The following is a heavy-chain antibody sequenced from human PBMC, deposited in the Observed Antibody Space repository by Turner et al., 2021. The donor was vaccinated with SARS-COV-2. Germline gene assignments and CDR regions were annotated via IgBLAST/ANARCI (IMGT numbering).Heavy chain of an antibody. CDR3: ASVDYYYGSGRRTYWYFDL. CDR2: IGTDGDT. J-gene: IGHJ2*01. CDR1: GFTFSSYD. D-gene: IGHD3-10*01. Sequence: EVQLVEAGGGMVQPGGSLRLPCSAPGFTFSSYDMHWVRQATGKGLVWVSAIGTDGDTYYPGSVKGRFTLSRENAKNSLFLQINNLRAGDTAVYYCASVDYYYGSGRRTYWYFDLWGRGTLVTVSS. V-gene: IGHV3-13*04.